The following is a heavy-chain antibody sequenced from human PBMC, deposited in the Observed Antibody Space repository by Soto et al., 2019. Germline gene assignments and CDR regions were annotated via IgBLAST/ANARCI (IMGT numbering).Heavy chain of an antibody. CDR1: GFTFSSYA. CDR3: ARDVSYDPYYYGMDV. CDR2: ISYDGSNK. V-gene: IGHV3-30-3*01. D-gene: IGHD3-3*01. J-gene: IGHJ6*02. Sequence: GGSLRLSCAASGFTFSSYAMHWVRQAPGKGLEWVAVISYDGSNKYYADSVKGRFTISRDNSKNTLYLQMNSLRAEDTAVYYCARDVSYDPYYYGMDVWGQGTTVTVSS.